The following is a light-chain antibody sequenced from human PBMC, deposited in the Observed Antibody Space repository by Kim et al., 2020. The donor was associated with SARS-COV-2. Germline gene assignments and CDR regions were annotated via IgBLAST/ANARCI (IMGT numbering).Light chain of an antibody. CDR3: SSYTSSSTWV. CDR2: DVS. J-gene: IGLJ3*02. CDR1: SSDVGGYNY. Sequence: QSALTQPASVSGSPGQSITISCTGTSSDVGGYNYVSWYQHHPGKAPKLMIYDVSKRSSGVSNRFSGSKSGNTASLTISGLQAEDAANYYCSSYTSSSTWVFGGGTQLTVL. V-gene: IGLV2-14*03.